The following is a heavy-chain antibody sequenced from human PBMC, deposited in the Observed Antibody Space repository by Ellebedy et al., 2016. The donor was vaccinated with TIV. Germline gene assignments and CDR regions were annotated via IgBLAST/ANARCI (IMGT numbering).Heavy chain of an antibody. J-gene: IGHJ4*02. CDR2: IIPILGIA. V-gene: IGHV1-69*04. CDR1: GGTFSSYA. D-gene: IGHD1-20*01. Sequence: ASVKVSCKASGGTFSSYAISWVRQAPGQGLEWMGRIIPILGIANYAQKFQGRVTITADKSTSTAYMELSSLRSEDTAVYYCASHNWNPLEYFDYWGQGTLVTVSS. CDR3: ASHNWNPLEYFDY.